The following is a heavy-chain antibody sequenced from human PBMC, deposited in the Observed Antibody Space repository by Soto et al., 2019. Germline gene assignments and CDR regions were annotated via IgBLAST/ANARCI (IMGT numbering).Heavy chain of an antibody. V-gene: IGHV3-49*03. J-gene: IGHJ4*02. CDR1: GFTFGDYG. Sequence: EVQLVESGGGLVQPGRSLRLSCTTSGFTFGDYGMSWFRQAPGKGLEWVGFIRSKAYGGTADYAASVKGRFTISRDDSKSIAYLQMNSLKTEHTAVYYCPRDQLQKWLVGLDSWGQGNVVTVSS. D-gene: IGHD6-19*01. CDR3: PRDQLQKWLVGLDS. CDR2: IRSKAYGGTA.